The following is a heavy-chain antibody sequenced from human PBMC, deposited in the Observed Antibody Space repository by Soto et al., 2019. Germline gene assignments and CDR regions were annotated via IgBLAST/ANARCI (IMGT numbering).Heavy chain of an antibody. CDR2: RWYDGSNK. Sequence: QVQLVESGGGVVQPGRSLRLSCAASGFTFSSYGMHWVRQAPGKGLEWVAVRWYDGSNKYYADSVKGRFTISRDNSKNTLYLQMNSLRAEDTAVYYCARDRRYYYGSGTLPDYWGQGTLVTVSS. V-gene: IGHV3-33*01. CDR3: ARDRRYYYGSGTLPDY. D-gene: IGHD3-10*01. J-gene: IGHJ4*02. CDR1: GFTFSSYG.